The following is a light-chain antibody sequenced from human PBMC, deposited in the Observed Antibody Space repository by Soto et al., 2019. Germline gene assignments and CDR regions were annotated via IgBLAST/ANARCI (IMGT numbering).Light chain of an antibody. Sequence: DIQMTQCPAPLSASVGDRVTITCRASQSISSWLAWYQQKPGKAPKLLIYDASSLESGVPSRFSGSGSGTEFTLTISNLQPDDFATYYCQQYDSWWTFGQGTKVDIK. CDR1: QSISSW. J-gene: IGKJ1*01. CDR2: DAS. V-gene: IGKV1-5*01. CDR3: QQYDSWWT.